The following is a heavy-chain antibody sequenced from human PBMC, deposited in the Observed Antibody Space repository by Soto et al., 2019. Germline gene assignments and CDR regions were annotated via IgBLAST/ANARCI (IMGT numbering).Heavy chain of an antibody. CDR3: STWGRNGWYTGFF. V-gene: IGHV1-8*01. D-gene: IGHD6-19*01. Sequence: QVQLVQSGAEVRKPGASVKVSCKASGYTFTDYDINWVRQAPGQGLEWVGRMNPNSGRTDYAQKLQCRVTMTRDTSISTAYMELSSLGYDDTAVYFCSTWGRNGWYTGFFWGQGTLVTVSS. CDR1: GYTFTDYD. J-gene: IGHJ4*02. CDR2: MNPNSGRT.